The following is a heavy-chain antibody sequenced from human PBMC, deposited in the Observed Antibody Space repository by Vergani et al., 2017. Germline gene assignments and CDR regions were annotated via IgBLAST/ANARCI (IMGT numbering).Heavy chain of an antibody. J-gene: IGHJ4*02. CDR1: GFTFSSYW. Sequence: EVQLVESGGGLVQPGGSLRLSCAASGFTFSSYWMHWVRQAPGKGLVWVSRINSDGSSTSYADSVKGRFTISRDNAKNTLYLQMNSLRAEDTAVYYCARVRYYYDSSGYQPCGYWGQGTLVTVSS. V-gene: IGHV3-74*01. CDR2: INSDGSST. CDR3: ARVRYYYDSSGYQPCGY. D-gene: IGHD3-22*01.